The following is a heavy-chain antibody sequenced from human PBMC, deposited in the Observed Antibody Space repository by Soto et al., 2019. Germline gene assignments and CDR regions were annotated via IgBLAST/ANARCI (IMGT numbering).Heavy chain of an antibody. CDR1: GFIFSSYW. D-gene: IGHD3-10*01. Sequence: PGGSLRLSCAASGFIFSSYWMHWVRQAPGKGLVWVSRIKSDGSSTTYADSVKGRFTISRDNARNTLYLQMNSLRAEDTAVYYCVRDYMDRARDSKWFDPWGQGTPVTVSS. CDR2: IKSDGSST. V-gene: IGHV3-74*01. CDR3: VRDYMDRARDSKWFDP. J-gene: IGHJ5*02.